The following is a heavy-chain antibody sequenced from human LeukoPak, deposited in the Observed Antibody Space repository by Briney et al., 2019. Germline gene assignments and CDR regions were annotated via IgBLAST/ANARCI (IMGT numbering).Heavy chain of an antibody. CDR3: ARGFYYDSSGLFDY. CDR1: GFTFSSYW. Sequence: PGGSLRLSCAASGFTFSSYWMSWVRQAPGKGLEWVANIKQDGSEKYYVDSVKGRFTISRDNAKNSLYLQMNSLRAKDTAVYYCARGFYYDSSGLFDYWGQGTLVTVSS. CDR2: IKQDGSEK. V-gene: IGHV3-7*01. J-gene: IGHJ4*02. D-gene: IGHD3-22*01.